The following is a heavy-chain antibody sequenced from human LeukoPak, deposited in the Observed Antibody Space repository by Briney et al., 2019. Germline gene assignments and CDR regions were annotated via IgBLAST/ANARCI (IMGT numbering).Heavy chain of an antibody. D-gene: IGHD4-17*01. CDR3: ARDPAYGALDY. CDR1: TFTFSSDY. J-gene: IGHJ4*02. CDR2: IKPDGSEK. V-gene: IGHV3-7*01. Sequence: GGSLRLSCAASTFTFSSDYMSWVRQTPGKGLEWVANIKPDGSEKAYGDSVKGRFSISRDNAKNSLYLQMNSLRVDDTAVHYCARDPAYGALDYWGQGILVTVSS.